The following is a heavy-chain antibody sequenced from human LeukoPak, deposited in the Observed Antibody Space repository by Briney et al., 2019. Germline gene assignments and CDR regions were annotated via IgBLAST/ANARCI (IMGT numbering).Heavy chain of an antibody. V-gene: IGHV1-8*01. J-gene: IGHJ4*02. CDR1: GYTFTSYD. CDR3: ARERDSSSPFDY. D-gene: IGHD6-6*01. Sequence: ASVKVSCKASGYTFTSYDINWVRQATGQGLEWMGWMNPNSGNTGYAQKFQGRVTMTRNTSISTAYMELSSLRSEDTAVYYCARERDSSSPFDYWGQGTLVTVSS. CDR2: MNPNSGNT.